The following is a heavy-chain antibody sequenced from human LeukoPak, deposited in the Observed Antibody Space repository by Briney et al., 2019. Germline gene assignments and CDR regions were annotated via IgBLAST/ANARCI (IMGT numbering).Heavy chain of an antibody. J-gene: IGHJ5*02. V-gene: IGHV3-21*01. D-gene: IGHD3-10*01. CDR2: ISSSSSYI. CDR3: ARVAYYYGSGSYYPKPGDWCDP. Sequence: PGGSLRLSCAASGFTFSSYSMNWVRQAPGKGLEWVSSISSSSSYIYYADSVKGRFTISRDNAKNSLYLQMNSLRAEDTAVYYCARVAYYYGSGSYYPKPGDWCDPWGQGTLVTVSS. CDR1: GFTFSSYS.